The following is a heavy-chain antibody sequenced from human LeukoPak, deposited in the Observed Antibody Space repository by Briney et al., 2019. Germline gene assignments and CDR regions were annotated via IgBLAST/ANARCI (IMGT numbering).Heavy chain of an antibody. CDR1: GGTFSRSA. CDR3: ARVQAVGVPIAIDAYFDYGMDI. D-gene: IGHD2-2*02. J-gene: IGHJ6*02. Sequence: SVKVSCKASGGTFSRSAIIWVRQAPGQGLEWMGRTIPLVSIEHYAQKLQGRVTITADRSTSTAFMELNSLRSEDTAVYYCARVQAVGVPIAIDAYFDYGMDIWGQGTTVTVSS. CDR2: TIPLVSIE. V-gene: IGHV1-69*04.